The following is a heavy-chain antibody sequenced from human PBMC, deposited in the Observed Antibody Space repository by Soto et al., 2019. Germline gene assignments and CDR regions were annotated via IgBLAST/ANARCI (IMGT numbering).Heavy chain of an antibody. CDR3: AKTGFWSDYRVADY. D-gene: IGHD3-3*01. CDR1: DGSISSRSSY. J-gene: IGHJ4*02. V-gene: IGHV4-39*01. Sequence: SETLSLTCTVSDGSISSRSSYWGWIRQPPGKGLEWIGSINYGGSTYYNPSLKSRITISVDTSKNQFSLKLSSVTAADTAVYFCAKTGFWSDYRVADYWGQGTLVTVSS. CDR2: INYGGST.